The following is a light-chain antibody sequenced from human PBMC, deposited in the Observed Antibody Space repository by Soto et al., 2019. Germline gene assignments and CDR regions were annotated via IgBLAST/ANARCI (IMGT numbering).Light chain of an antibody. Sequence: QSALTQPASASGSPGQSITISCTGTSSDIGGYNYVSWYQQLPGKVPKLIIYDVSNGPSGVSDRFSGSKSGNAASLTISGLQAEDEADYYCSSYTSTSTLYVFGTGTKLAVL. V-gene: IGLV2-14*03. CDR2: DVS. CDR1: SSDIGGYNY. CDR3: SSYTSTSTLYV. J-gene: IGLJ1*01.